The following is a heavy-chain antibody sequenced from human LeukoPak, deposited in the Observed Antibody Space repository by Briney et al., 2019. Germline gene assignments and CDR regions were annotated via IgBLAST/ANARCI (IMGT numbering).Heavy chain of an antibody. CDR2: INHSGST. CDR1: GVSFSGYY. V-gene: IGHV4-34*01. J-gene: IGHJ4*02. D-gene: IGHD6-19*01. Sequence: TSETLSLTCAVYGVSFSGYYWSWIRQPPGQGLEWIGEINHSGSTNYNPSLKSRVTISVDTSKNQFSLKLSSVTAADTAVYYCARGDPGIAVAVGPPIGALYYCDYWGQGTLVTVSS. CDR3: ARGDPGIAVAVGPPIGALYYCDY.